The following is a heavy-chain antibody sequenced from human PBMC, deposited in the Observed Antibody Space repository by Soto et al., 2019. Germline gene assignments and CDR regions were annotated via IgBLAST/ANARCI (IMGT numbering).Heavy chain of an antibody. V-gene: IGHV3-23*01. CDR2: MSGSGGTT. CDR1: GFTFSNYA. J-gene: IGHJ4*02. Sequence: GGSLRLSCAASGFTFSNYAMSWVRQAPGKGLGWVSAMSGSGGTTYHADSVKGRFTISRDNSKNTLYLQMNNLRAEDTAVYYCARHTRHCSSNNCYLVYWGQGTLVTVSS. CDR3: ARHTRHCSSNNCYLVY. D-gene: IGHD2-2*01.